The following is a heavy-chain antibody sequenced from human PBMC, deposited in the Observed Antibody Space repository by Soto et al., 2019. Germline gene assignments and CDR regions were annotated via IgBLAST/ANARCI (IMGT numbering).Heavy chain of an antibody. Sequence: QVQLQESGPGLVKPSQTLSLTCPVSGGSIRSGGYYWSWIRQHPGKGLEWIGYIYVSGSTYYNPSLKSRVTISVDTSKNQFSLKLSSVTAADTAVYYCARWVVIRYNWFDPWGQGTLVTVAS. D-gene: IGHD2-21*01. CDR2: IYVSGST. CDR1: GGSIRSGGYY. V-gene: IGHV4-31*03. CDR3: ARWVVIRYNWFDP. J-gene: IGHJ5*02.